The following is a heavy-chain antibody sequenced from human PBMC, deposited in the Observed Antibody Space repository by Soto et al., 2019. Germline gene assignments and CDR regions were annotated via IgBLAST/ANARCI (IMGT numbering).Heavy chain of an antibody. Sequence: GSGPTLVNPTQTLTLTCTFSGFSLSTSGVGVGWIRQPPGEALEWLALIYWNDDKRYIPSLKSRLTITKDTSKNQVVLTMTSVDPVDTATHYCGHRREATRWAPDAFDIWGQGTMVTVSS. CDR1: GFSLSTSGVG. CDR3: GHRREATRWAPDAFDI. CDR2: IYWNDDK. D-gene: IGHD1-1*01. J-gene: IGHJ3*02. V-gene: IGHV2-5*01.